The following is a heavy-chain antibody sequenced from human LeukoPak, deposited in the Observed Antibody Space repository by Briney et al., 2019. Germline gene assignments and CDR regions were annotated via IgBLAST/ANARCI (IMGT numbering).Heavy chain of an antibody. Sequence: PSETLSLTCTVSGGSINSYYWTWIRQPPGKGLEWIGYIYYSGSTNYNPSLKSRVTISVDTSKNQFFLKLSSVTAADTAVYYCARAGDWNDLDYWGQGTLVTVS. D-gene: IGHD1-1*01. CDR1: GGSINSYY. V-gene: IGHV4-59*01. J-gene: IGHJ4*02. CDR2: IYYSGST. CDR3: ARAGDWNDLDY.